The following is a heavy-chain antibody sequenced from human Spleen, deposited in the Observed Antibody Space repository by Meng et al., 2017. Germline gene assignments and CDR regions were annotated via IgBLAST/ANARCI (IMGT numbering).Heavy chain of an antibody. V-gene: IGHV4-34*01. Sequence: QVQLQQWGEARLKPSEPLSLNCVVSGGSFSDYYWSWIRQPPGKGLEWIGEINHSGSTNYNPYLESRATISVDTSQNNLSLKLSSVTAADSAVYYCARGPTTMAHDFDYWGQGTLVTVSS. D-gene: IGHD4-11*01. CDR2: INHSGST. J-gene: IGHJ4*02. CDR1: GGSFSDYY. CDR3: ARGPTTMAHDFDY.